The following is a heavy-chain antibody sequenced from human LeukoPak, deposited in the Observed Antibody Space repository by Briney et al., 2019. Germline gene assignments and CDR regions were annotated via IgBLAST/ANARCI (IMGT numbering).Heavy chain of an antibody. V-gene: IGHV4-59*01. CDR1: GGSISSYY. J-gene: IGHJ3*02. D-gene: IGHD1-26*01. Sequence: SETLSLTCTVSGGSISSYYWSWIQQPPGKGLEWIGYISYSGSTDYNPSLKSRVTISLDTSKNQFSLRLSSVTAADTAVYYCARETRLHSGSYSNDAFDIWGQGTMVTVSS. CDR2: ISYSGST. CDR3: ARETRLHSGSYSNDAFDI.